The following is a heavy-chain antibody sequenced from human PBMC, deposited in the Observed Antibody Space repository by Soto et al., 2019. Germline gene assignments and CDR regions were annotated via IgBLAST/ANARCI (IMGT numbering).Heavy chain of an antibody. J-gene: IGHJ4*02. CDR1: GGSISSYD. D-gene: IGHD6-19*01. CDR3: ARQETQWLVDY. CDR2: IYYSGST. Sequence: SETLSLTCTVSGGSISSYDWSWIRQPPGKGLEWIRNIYYSGSTNYNPSLKSRVTISVDTSKNQFSLKLSSVTAADTAVYYCARQETQWLVDYWGQGTLVTVSP. V-gene: IGHV4-59*08.